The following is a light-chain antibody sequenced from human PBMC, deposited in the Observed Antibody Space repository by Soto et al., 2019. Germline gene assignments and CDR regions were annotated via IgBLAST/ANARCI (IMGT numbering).Light chain of an antibody. V-gene: IGLV7-46*01. CDR1: PGTVTSGHN. Sequence: QAVVTQEPSLTVSPGGTFTLTCGSSPGTVTSGHNPYWFQLKPGQAAKTLIYDVNKKYSWTPARFSGSLFGGKAALTLSGAQPDDEAEYYCLLQYDDLRMFGAGTKLTVL. CDR3: LLQYDDLRM. CDR2: DVN. J-gene: IGLJ3*02.